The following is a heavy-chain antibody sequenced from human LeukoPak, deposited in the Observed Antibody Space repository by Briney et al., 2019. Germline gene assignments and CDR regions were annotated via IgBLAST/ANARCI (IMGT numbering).Heavy chain of an antibody. D-gene: IGHD1-1*01. V-gene: IGHV4-4*02. Sequence: SETLSLTCAVSGXSITSNHWWSWVRQPPGRGLEWIGEISHGGSTNYNPSLESRVTISVDKSKNQFSLILNSVTAADTAVYFCARVTGTTPFDYWGQGTLVTVSS. J-gene: IGHJ4*02. CDR3: ARVTGTTPFDY. CDR1: GXSITSNHW. CDR2: ISHGGST.